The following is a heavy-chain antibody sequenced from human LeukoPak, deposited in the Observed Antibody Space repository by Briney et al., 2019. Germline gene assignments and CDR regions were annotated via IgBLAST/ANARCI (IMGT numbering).Heavy chain of an antibody. V-gene: IGHV4-59*01. CDR1: GGSISSYY. J-gene: IGHJ4*02. CDR2: IYYSGST. CDR3: ARVPTYYDYVWGSYRSGYFDY. D-gene: IGHD3-16*02. Sequence: PSETLSLTCTVSGGSISSYYWSWIRQPPGKGLEWIGYIYYSGSTNYNPSLKSRVTISVDTSKNQFSLKLSSVTAADTAVYYCARVPTYYDYVWGSYRSGYFDYWGQGTLVTVSS.